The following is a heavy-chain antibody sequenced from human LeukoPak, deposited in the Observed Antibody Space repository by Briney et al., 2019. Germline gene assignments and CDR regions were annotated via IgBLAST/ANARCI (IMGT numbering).Heavy chain of an antibody. J-gene: IGHJ4*02. CDR3: ARGATVLLWFGGPYYFDY. Sequence: SETLSLTCAVYGGSFSGYYWSWIRQPPGKGLEWIGEINHSGSTNYNPSLKSRVTISVDTSKNQFSLKLSSVTAADTAVYYCARGATVLLWFGGPYYFDYWGQGTLITVSS. CDR1: GGSFSGYY. D-gene: IGHD3-10*01. V-gene: IGHV4-34*01. CDR2: INHSGST.